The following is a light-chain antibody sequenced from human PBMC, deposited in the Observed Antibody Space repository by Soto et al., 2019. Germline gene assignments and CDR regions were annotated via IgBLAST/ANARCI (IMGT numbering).Light chain of an antibody. Sequence: DIVMTQSPDSLAVSLGERATINCKSSQSVLYSSNNKNYLAWYQQKPGQSPNLLIYWASTRESGVPDRFSGGGSGTDFTLTISCLQAEDVAVYYCQQYYSVPWTFGQGTKVEIK. J-gene: IGKJ1*01. CDR3: QQYYSVPWT. CDR2: WAS. CDR1: QSVLYSSNNKNY. V-gene: IGKV4-1*01.